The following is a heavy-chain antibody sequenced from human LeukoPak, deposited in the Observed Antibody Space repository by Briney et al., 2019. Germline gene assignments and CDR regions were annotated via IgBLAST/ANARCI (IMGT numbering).Heavy chain of an antibody. CDR3: ARGYCGPTSCSGNWFAP. CDR1: GFTFSYYA. CDR2: ISYEGSNQ. D-gene: IGHD2-2*01. J-gene: IGHJ5*02. V-gene: IGHV3-30-3*01. Sequence: GGSLRLSCALSGFTFSYYAMHWVRQATGKGRVWVAVISYEGSNQYYGDSVKGQVNISRDHSKSTLYLQIDSVSGGDMCVYYCARGYCGPTSCSGNWFAPWGQGTLVTVSS.